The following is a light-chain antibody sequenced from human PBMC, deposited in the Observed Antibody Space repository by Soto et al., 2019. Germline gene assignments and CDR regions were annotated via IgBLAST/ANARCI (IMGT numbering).Light chain of an antibody. CDR3: NSYTSISTWV. CDR1: SSDVGGYNY. CDR2: DVS. V-gene: IGLV2-14*03. J-gene: IGLJ3*02. Sequence: QSALTQPASVSGSPGQSITISCSGTSSDVGGYNYVSWFQHHPGKAPKLIIYDVSNRPSGVSNRFSGSKSGSTASLTISGLQAEDEADYYCNSYTSISTWVFGGGTKVTVL.